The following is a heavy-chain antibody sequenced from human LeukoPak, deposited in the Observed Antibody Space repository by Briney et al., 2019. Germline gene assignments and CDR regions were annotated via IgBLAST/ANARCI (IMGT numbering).Heavy chain of an antibody. V-gene: IGHV1-58*02. CDR2: IVVGSGNT. CDR1: GFTFTSSA. D-gene: IGHD2-2*01. CDR3: AADVVVPAAISWDHYYYMDV. Sequence: SVKVSCKASGFTFTSSATQWVRQARGQRLEWIGWIVVGSGNTNYAQKFQERVTITRDMSTSTAYMELSSLRSEDTAVYYCAADVVVPAAISWDHYYYMDVWGKGTTVTVSS. J-gene: IGHJ6*03.